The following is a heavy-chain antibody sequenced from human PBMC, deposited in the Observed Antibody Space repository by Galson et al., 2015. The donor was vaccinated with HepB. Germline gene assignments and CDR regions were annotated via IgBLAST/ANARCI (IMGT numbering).Heavy chain of an antibody. CDR3: ARANHGNLLEYYYMDV. CDR2: FDPEDGET. Sequence: SVKVSCKVSGYTLTELSMHWVRQAPGKGLEWMGGFDPEDGETIYAQKFQGRVTMTEDTSTDTAYMELSSLRSEDTAVYYCARANHGNLLEYYYMDVWGKGTTVTVSS. D-gene: IGHD1-1*01. V-gene: IGHV1-24*01. CDR1: GYTLTELS. J-gene: IGHJ6*03.